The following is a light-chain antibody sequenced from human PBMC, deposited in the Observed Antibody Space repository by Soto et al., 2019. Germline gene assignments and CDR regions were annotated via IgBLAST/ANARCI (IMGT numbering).Light chain of an antibody. J-gene: IGKJ5*01. V-gene: IGKV3-20*01. Sequence: ETVLTQSPGTLSLSPGERATLSCRASQPVFIRYLAWYQQKPGQAPRLLIYGASTRATGIPDRFSGSGSGTDFTLTVSRLEPEDFAVYYCQQYSDWPITFGQGIRLEIK. CDR1: QPVFIRY. CDR3: QQYSDWPIT. CDR2: GAS.